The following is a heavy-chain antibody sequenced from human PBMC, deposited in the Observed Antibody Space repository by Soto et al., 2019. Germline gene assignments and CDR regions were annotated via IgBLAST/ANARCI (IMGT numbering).Heavy chain of an antibody. Sequence: EVQLLESGGGLVQPGGSLRLSCATSEITFSTYAMTWVRQAPGKGLEWVSAISGSGYTYYADSVKGRFTISRDNSKSTLYLQMNTLRAEDTALYYCATLYDYIWGSYRRPPYYFDYWGQGTLVAVSS. D-gene: IGHD3-16*02. CDR1: EITFSTYA. CDR2: ISGSGYT. J-gene: IGHJ4*02. V-gene: IGHV3-23*01. CDR3: ATLYDYIWGSYRRPPYYFDY.